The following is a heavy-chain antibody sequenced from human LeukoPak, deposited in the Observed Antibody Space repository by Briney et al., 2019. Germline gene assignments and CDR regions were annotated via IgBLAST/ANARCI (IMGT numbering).Heavy chain of an antibody. CDR1: GGFISSYY. V-gene: IGHV4-59*01. CDR2: IYYSGST. Sequence: SETLSLTCTVSGGFISSYYWSWIRQPPGKGLEWMGYIYYSGSTNYNPSLKSRVTISVDTSKNQFSLKLSSVTAADTAEYYCARDQSDYDILTGYPRVGAFDIWGQGTMVTVSS. D-gene: IGHD3-9*01. J-gene: IGHJ3*02. CDR3: ARDQSDYDILTGYPRVGAFDI.